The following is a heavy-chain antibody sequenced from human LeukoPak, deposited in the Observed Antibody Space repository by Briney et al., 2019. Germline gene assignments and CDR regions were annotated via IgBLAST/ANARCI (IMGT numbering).Heavy chain of an antibody. CDR1: GFTFDTYS. J-gene: IGHJ4*02. V-gene: IGHV3-48*01. CDR3: AKVSPDIVVVPADMNALDY. Sequence: GGSLRLSCAASGFTFDTYSMTWVRQVPGKGLEWVSYISGSSNTIYYTDSVKGRFTISRDNAKKSLYLQMNSLRAEDTAVYYCAKVSPDIVVVPADMNALDYWGQGTLVTVSS. CDR2: ISGSSNTI. D-gene: IGHD2-2*01.